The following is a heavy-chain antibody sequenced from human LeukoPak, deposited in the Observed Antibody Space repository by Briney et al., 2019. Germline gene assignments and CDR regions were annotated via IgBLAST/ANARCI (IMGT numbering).Heavy chain of an antibody. Sequence: PSETLSLTCTVSGGSISSGSYYWSWIRQPAGKGLEWIGRIYTSGSTNYNPSLKSRVTISGDTSKNQFSLKLSSVTAADTAVYYCARHKDYYYSYMDVWGKGTTVTISS. J-gene: IGHJ6*03. V-gene: IGHV4-61*02. CDR2: IYTSGST. CDR1: GGSISSGSYY. CDR3: ARHKDYYYSYMDV.